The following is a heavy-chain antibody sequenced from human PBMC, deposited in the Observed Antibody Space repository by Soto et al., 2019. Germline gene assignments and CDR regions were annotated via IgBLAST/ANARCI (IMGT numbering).Heavy chain of an antibody. J-gene: IGHJ4*02. Sequence: ASVKVSCKASGYIFTSYAIHWVRQAPGQRLEWMGWISAGTGNTKYSQKFQARVTLTRDTSASTAYMDLSSLRSEDTDVYYCARAPSSVSDYWGQGTLVTVSS. V-gene: IGHV1-3*01. CDR1: GYIFTSYA. CDR2: ISAGTGNT. D-gene: IGHD3-22*01. CDR3: ARAPSSVSDY.